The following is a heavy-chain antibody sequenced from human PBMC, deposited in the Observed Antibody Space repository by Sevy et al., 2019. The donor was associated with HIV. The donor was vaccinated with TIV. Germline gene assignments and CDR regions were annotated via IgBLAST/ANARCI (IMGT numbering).Heavy chain of an antibody. CDR1: GGTFSSYA. D-gene: IGHD3-16*02. J-gene: IGHJ2*01. Sequence: ASVKVSCKASGGTFSSYAISWVRQAPGQGLEWMGGIIPIFGTANYAQKFQGRVTITADESTSTAYMELSSLRSEDTAVYYCARESYDYVWGSYRYTFRYWYFDLWGRRTLVTVSS. CDR2: IIPIFGTA. V-gene: IGHV1-69*13. CDR3: ARESYDYVWGSYRYTFRYWYFDL.